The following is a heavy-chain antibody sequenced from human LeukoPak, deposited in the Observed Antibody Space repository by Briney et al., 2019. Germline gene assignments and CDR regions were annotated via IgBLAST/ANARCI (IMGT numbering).Heavy chain of an antibody. V-gene: IGHV4-4*09. CDR2: IYTSGST. J-gene: IGHJ3*02. D-gene: IGHD1-26*01. CDR1: GGSISTYY. CDR3: ARPQHTGSTNAFEI. Sequence: KPSETLSLTCTVFGGSISTYYWSWIRQPPGKGLEWIGCIYTSGSTTYSPSLKSRVTMLIDTSRNQFSLKLTSVTAADTAVYYCARPQHTGSTNAFEIWGQGTMVAVSS.